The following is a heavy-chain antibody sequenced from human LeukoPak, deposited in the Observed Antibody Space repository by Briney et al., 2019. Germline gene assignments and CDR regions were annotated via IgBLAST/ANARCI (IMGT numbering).Heavy chain of an antibody. CDR2: IIPVFGTT. CDR1: GGTFSSYA. J-gene: IGHJ2*01. Sequence: SVKVSCKASGGTFSSYAISWVRQAPGQGLEWMGGIIPVFGTTDYAQKFQGRVTITADESTSTAYMELSSLRSEDTAVYYCARWARGVAVSNFDLWGRGTLVTVSS. CDR3: ARWARGVAVSNFDL. V-gene: IGHV1-69*13. D-gene: IGHD2-21*01.